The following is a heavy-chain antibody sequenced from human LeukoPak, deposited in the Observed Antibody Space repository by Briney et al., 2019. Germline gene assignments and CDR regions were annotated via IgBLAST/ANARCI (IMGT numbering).Heavy chain of an antibody. CDR2: IYYSGSP. Sequence: SETLSLTCTVSGGSIISNSYYWGWIRQPPGKGLGWIGSIYYSGSPYYNASLKGRVTISVDTSKNQFSLKLSSVTAADTAVYYCARALGYCSGGSCYPYYYYYGMDVWGQGTTVTVSS. CDR3: ARALGYCSGGSCYPYYYYYGMDV. D-gene: IGHD2-15*01. V-gene: IGHV4-39*01. CDR1: GGSIISNSYY. J-gene: IGHJ6*02.